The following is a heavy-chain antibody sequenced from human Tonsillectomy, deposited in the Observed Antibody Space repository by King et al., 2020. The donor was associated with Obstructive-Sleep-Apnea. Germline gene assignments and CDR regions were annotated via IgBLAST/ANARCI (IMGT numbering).Heavy chain of an antibody. CDR1: GYSISSGYY. D-gene: IGHD6-13*01. Sequence: VQLQESGPGLVKPSETLSLTCTVSGYSISSGYYWGWIRQPPGKGLEWIGSIYHSGSTYYNPSLKGRVTISVDTSKNQFSLKLSSVTAADTAVYYCARDCIAAAGTAYFDYWGQGTLVTVSS. J-gene: IGHJ4*02. CDR3: ARDCIAAAGTAYFDY. CDR2: IYHSGST. V-gene: IGHV4-38-2*02.